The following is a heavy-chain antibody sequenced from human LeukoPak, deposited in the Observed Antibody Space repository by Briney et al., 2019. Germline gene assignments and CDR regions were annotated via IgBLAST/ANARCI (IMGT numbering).Heavy chain of an antibody. Sequence: GRSLRLSCAASGFTFTSYGMSWVRHAPGKGLEWVSAISDSGSSVHYADSVKGRFTISRDNSKNSLYLEMNSLRVEDTAIYYCARDATTAIGTVYMDVWGKGTTVTISS. CDR2: ISDSGSSV. J-gene: IGHJ6*03. V-gene: IGHV3-23*01. CDR1: GFTFTSYG. CDR3: ARDATTAIGTVYMDV. D-gene: IGHD1-1*01.